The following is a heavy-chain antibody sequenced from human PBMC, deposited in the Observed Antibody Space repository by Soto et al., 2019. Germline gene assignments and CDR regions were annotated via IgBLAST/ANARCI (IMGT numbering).Heavy chain of an antibody. CDR2: IRSKAYGGTT. D-gene: IGHD2-2*01. CDR3: TREIGYCSSTSCTYFDY. V-gene: IGHV3-49*03. CDR1: GFTFGDYA. Sequence: GGSLRLSCTASGFTFGDYAMSWFRQAPGKGLEWVGFIRSKAYGGTTEYAASVKGRFTISRDDSKSIAYLQMNSLKTEDTAVYYCTREIGYCSSTSCTYFDYWGQGTLVTVSS. J-gene: IGHJ4*02.